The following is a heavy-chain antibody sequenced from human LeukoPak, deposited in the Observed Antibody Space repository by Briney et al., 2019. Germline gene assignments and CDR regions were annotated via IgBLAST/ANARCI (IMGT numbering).Heavy chain of an antibody. J-gene: IGHJ4*02. Sequence: AGGSLRLSCAASGFTFSSYSMNWVRQAPGKGLEWVSSISSSSSYIYYADSVKGRFTISRDNAKNSLYLQMNSLRAEDTAVYYCARDPYSSRNPSKDFDYWGQGTLVTVSS. CDR3: ARDPYSSRNPSKDFDY. CDR2: ISSSSSYI. D-gene: IGHD6-13*01. CDR1: GFTFSSYS. V-gene: IGHV3-21*01.